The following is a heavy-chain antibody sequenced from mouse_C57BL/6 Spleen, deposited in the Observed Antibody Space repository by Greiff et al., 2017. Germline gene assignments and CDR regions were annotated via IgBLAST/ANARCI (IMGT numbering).Heavy chain of an antibody. D-gene: IGHD3-1*01. CDR1: GYAFSSSW. CDR3: ARLGYDGYYFDY. V-gene: IGHV1-82*01. J-gene: IGHJ2*01. Sequence: VQLQQSGPELVKPGASVKISCKASGYAFSSSWMNWVKQRPGKGLEWIGRIYPGDGDTNYNGKFKGKATLTADKSSSTAYMQLSSLTSEDSAVYVCARLGYDGYYFDYWGQGTTLTVSS. CDR2: IYPGDGDT.